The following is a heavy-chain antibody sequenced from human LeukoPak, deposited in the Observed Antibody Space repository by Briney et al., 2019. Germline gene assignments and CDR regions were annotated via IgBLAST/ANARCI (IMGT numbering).Heavy chain of an antibody. CDR2: ISSSSSYI. CDR1: GFTFSSYE. J-gene: IGHJ4*02. D-gene: IGHD6-19*01. CDR3: ARVVGSSGWHFDY. Sequence: PGGSLRLSCAASGFTFSSYEMNWVRQAPGKGLEWVSSISSSSSYIYYADSVKGRFTISRDNAKNSLYLQMNSLRAEDTAVYYCARVVGSSGWHFDYWGQGTLVTVSS. V-gene: IGHV3-21*01.